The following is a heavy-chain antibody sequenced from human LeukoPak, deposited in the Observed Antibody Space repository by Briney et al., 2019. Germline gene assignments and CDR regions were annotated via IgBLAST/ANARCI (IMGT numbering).Heavy chain of an antibody. D-gene: IGHD3-16*01. CDR2: ISSSSNTI. CDR3: ARDRAAGAYPWYFDY. CDR1: GFTFSSYG. Sequence: GGSLRLSCAASGFTFSSYGMHWVRQAPGKGLEWVSYISSSSNTIYYADSVKGRFTISRDNAKNSLYLQMNSLRAEDTAVYYCARDRAAGAYPWYFDYWGQGTLVTVSS. J-gene: IGHJ4*02. V-gene: IGHV3-48*01.